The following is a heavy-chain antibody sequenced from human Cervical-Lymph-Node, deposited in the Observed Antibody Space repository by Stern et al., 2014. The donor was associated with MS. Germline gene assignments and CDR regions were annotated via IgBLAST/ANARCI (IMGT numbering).Heavy chain of an antibody. CDR1: GYTFTSYD. V-gene: IGHV1-8*01. J-gene: IGHJ4*02. CDR2: INPNTGIT. D-gene: IGHD2-15*01. Sequence: VQLVESGAEVKKPGASVKVSCKASGYTFTSYDITWVRQATGQGLEWMGWINPNTGITVYAQKFQGRVTMTRNTSLRTAYMELSSLKSEDTAVYYCASPSLPFYWGRGTLITVSS. CDR3: ASPSLPFY.